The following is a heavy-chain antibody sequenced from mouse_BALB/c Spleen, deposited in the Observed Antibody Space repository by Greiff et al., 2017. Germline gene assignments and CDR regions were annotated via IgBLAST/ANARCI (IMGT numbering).Heavy chain of an antibody. V-gene: IGHV3-6*02. CDR1: GYSITSGYY. Sequence: EVKLQESGPGLVKPSQSLSLTCSVTGYSITSGYYWNWIRQFPGNKLEWMGYISYDGSNNYNPSLKNRISITRDTSKNQFFLKLNSVTTEDTATYYCARRFPDFDYWGQGTTLTVSS. J-gene: IGHJ2*01. CDR2: ISYDGSN. CDR3: ARRFPDFDY.